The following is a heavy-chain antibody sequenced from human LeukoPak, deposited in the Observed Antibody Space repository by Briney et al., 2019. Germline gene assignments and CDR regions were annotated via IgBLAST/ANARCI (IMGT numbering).Heavy chain of an antibody. D-gene: IGHD1-26*01. Sequence: GGSLRLSCATSGFTFSDYYMSWVRQAPGKGLVCVSRINSDGSGTRYADSVKGRFTISRDNAKNTLYLQMNSLRAEDTAVYYCARGRGNYYANWFDPWGQGTLVTVSS. CDR1: GFTFSDYY. J-gene: IGHJ5*02. CDR2: INSDGSGT. CDR3: ARGRGNYYANWFDP. V-gene: IGHV3-74*01.